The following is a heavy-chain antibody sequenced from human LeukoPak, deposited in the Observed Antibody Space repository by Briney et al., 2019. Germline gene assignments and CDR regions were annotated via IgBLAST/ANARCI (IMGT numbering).Heavy chain of an antibody. J-gene: IGHJ1*01. D-gene: IGHD2-15*01. CDR2: INPNSGAP. CDR1: GYTFTGYY. V-gene: IGHV1-2*02. CDR3: ARSLYYSDPFQH. Sequence: ASVKVSCKASGYTFTGYYIHWVRQAPGQGLEWMGWINPNSGAPNYAQKFQGRVTMTRDTSISTAYMELSRLTSDDSAVYYCARSLYYSDPFQHWGQGTLVTVSS.